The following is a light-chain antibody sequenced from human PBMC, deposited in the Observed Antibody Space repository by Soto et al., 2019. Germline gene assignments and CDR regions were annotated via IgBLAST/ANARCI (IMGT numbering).Light chain of an antibody. CDR2: KAS. CDR1: QSITSG. V-gene: IGKV1-5*03. J-gene: IGKJ4*01. Sequence: DIQMTQSPSTLSASVGDRVTITCRASQSITSGLAWYQQKPGKAPKLLIYKASSLDSGVPSKFSGSGSGTEFTLTISSLQPDDFATYYCQHYSSYPLPFGGGTKVEIK. CDR3: QHYSSYPLP.